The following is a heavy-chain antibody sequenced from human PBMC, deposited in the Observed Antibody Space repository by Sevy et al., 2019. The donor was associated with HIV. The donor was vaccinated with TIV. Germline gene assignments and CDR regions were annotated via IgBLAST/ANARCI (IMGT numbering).Heavy chain of an antibody. D-gene: IGHD2-2*01. J-gene: IGHJ6*02. V-gene: IGHV3-30*04. CDR3: AREGLVPTATPDRYYFYGMDI. Sequence: GGSLRLSCAGSGLTFSFYAMHWVRQAPGKGLEWVAVISYNGNNKKYADSVKGRFTISRDNSKNTVYLQMNSLRGEDTAVYYCAREGLVPTATPDRYYFYGMDIWGQGTTVTVSS. CDR1: GLTFSFYA. CDR2: ISYNGNNK.